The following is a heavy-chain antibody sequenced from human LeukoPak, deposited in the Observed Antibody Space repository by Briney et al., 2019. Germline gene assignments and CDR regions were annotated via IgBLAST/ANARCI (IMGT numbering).Heavy chain of an antibody. CDR1: GFTFSNHE. CDR3: ASDSGSYYGVLLDS. Sequence: LPGGSLRLSCAASGFTFSNHEMNWVRQAPGKGLEWVSYISSSGSTISYADSVKGRFTISRDNAKNSLYLQMNSLRAEDTAVYYCASDSGSYYGVLLDSWGQGTLVTVSS. J-gene: IGHJ4*02. D-gene: IGHD1-26*01. CDR2: ISSSGSTI. V-gene: IGHV3-48*03.